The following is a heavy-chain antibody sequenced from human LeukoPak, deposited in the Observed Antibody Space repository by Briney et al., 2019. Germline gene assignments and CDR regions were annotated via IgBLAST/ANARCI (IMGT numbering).Heavy chain of an antibody. V-gene: IGHV4-59*01. CDR2: IYYSGST. CDR3: ARQVGIWFDP. J-gene: IGHJ5*02. D-gene: IGHD1-26*01. CDR1: GGSISSYY. Sequence: SETLSLTCTVSGGSISSYYWSWIRQPPGKGLEWIGYIYYSGSTNYNPSLKSRVTISVDTSRNQFSLKLSSVTAADTAVYYCARQVGIWFDPWGQGTLVTVSS.